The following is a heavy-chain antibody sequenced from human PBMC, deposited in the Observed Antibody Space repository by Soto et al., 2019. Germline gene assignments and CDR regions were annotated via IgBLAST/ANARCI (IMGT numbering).Heavy chain of an antibody. J-gene: IGHJ6*02. V-gene: IGHV3-9*01. D-gene: IGHD5-18*01. CDR1: GFSIDDYA. CDR2: ISWNSGSI. Sequence: PGGSLRLSCAASGFSIDDYAIHWVRQAPGKGLEWVSGISWNSGSIGYADSVKGRFTISRDNAKNSLYLQMNSLRAEDTALYYCAREGGGMWIQLWLDYYYYGMDVWGQGTTVTVSS. CDR3: AREGGGMWIQLWLDYYYYGMDV.